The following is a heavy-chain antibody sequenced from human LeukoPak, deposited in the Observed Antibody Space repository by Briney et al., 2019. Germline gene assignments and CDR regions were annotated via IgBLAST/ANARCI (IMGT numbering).Heavy chain of an antibody. D-gene: IGHD3-3*01. CDR3: ARWGSYDFWSGYYGWFDP. V-gene: IGHV1-2*02. Sequence: ASVKVSCKASGYTFTGYYIHCVRQAPGQGLEWMGWINPNSGGTNYAQKFQGRVTMTRDTSISTAYMELSRLRSDDTAVYYCARWGSYDFWSGYYGWFDPWGQGTLVTVSP. CDR2: INPNSGGT. CDR1: GYTFTGYY. J-gene: IGHJ5*02.